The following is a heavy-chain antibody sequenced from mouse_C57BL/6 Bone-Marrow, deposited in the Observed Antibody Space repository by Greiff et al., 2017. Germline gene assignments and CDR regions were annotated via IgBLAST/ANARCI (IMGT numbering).Heavy chain of an antibody. CDR3: ARGRDYGNYFDY. D-gene: IGHD2-1*01. V-gene: IGHV1-55*01. Sequence: QVQLKQPGAELVKPGASVKMSCKASGYTFTSYWITWVKQRPGQGLEWIGDIYPGSGSTNYNEKFKSKATLTVDTSSSTAYMQLSSLTSEDSAVYYCARGRDYGNYFDYWGQGTTLTVSS. J-gene: IGHJ2*01. CDR1: GYTFTSYW. CDR2: IYPGSGST.